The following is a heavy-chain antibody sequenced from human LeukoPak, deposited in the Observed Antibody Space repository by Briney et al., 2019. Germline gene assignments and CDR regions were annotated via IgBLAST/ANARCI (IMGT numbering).Heavy chain of an antibody. CDR3: ASQGEWDDAFDI. D-gene: IGHD1-26*01. Sequence: ASVKVSCKASGYTFTSYAMHWVRQAPGQRLEWMGWINAGNGNTKYSQEFQGRVTITRDTSASTAYMELSSLRSEDMAVYYCASQGEWDDAFDIWGQGTMVTVSS. CDR1: GYTFTSYA. V-gene: IGHV1-3*03. J-gene: IGHJ3*02. CDR2: INAGNGNT.